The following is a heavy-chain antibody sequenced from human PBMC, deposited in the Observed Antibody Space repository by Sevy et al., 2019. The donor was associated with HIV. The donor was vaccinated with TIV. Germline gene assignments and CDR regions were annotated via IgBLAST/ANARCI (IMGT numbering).Heavy chain of an antibody. V-gene: IGHV3-7*01. Sequence: GGSLRLSCAASGFPFSNYNMNWVRQAPGKGLEWLANIKQDGSETKYVDSVKGRFTISRDNAKNSLYLQMNSLRAEDTAVYYCARAPLVPAAADYWGQGILVTVSS. CDR2: IKQDGSET. CDR1: GFPFSNYN. CDR3: ARAPLVPAAADY. J-gene: IGHJ4*02. D-gene: IGHD2-2*01.